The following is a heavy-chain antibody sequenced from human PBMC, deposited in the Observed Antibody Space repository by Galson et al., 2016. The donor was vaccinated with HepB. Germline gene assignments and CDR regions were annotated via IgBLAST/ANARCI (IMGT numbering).Heavy chain of an antibody. CDR1: GFTFSSYG. CDR3: ARDPGIAAYLDY. CDR2: IWYDGSNK. V-gene: IGHV3-33*01. J-gene: IGHJ4*02. D-gene: IGHD6-13*01. Sequence: SLRLSCAASGFTFSSYGMHWVRQAPGKGLEWVAVIWYDGSNKYYADSVKGRFTISRDNSKNTLYLQMNSLRAEDTAVYHCARDPGIAAYLDYWGQGTLVTVSS.